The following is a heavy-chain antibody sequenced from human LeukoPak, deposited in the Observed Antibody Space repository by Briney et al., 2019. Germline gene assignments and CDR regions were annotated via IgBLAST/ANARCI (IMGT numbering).Heavy chain of an antibody. Sequence: GASVKVSCKASGYTFTGYYMHWVRQAPGQGLEWMGWINPNSGGTNYAQKFQGRVTMTRDTSISTAYMELSRLRSDDTAVYYCARDPIYMDGSGSQPFDYWGQGTLVTVSS. V-gene: IGHV1-2*02. CDR2: INPNSGGT. J-gene: IGHJ4*02. CDR3: ARDPIYMDGSGSQPFDY. CDR1: GYTFTGYY. D-gene: IGHD1-26*01.